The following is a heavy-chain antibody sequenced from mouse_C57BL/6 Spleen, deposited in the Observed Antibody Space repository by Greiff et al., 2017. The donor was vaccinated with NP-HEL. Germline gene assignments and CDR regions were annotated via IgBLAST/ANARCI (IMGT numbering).Heavy chain of an antibody. V-gene: IGHV1-50*01. CDR3: ARRILNLSNAMDY. J-gene: IGHJ4*01. CDR1: GYTFTSYW. Sequence: QVQLQQPGAELVKPGASVKLSYKASGYTFTSYWMQWVKQRPGQGLEWIGEIDPSDSYTNYNQKFKGKATLTVDTSSSTAYMQLSSLTSEDSAVYYCARRILNLSNAMDYWGQGTSVTVSS. D-gene: IGHD1-1*01. CDR2: IDPSDSYT.